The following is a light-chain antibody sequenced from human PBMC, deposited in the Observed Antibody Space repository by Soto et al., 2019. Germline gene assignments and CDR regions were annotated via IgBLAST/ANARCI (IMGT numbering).Light chain of an antibody. J-gene: IGLJ3*02. CDR2: EVS. Sequence: QSALTQPPSASGSPGQSVTISCTGTSSDVGGYNYVSWYQQHPSKAPKLMIYEVSKRPSGVPDRFSGSKSGNTASLTVSGLQAEDEADYYCSSYAGSNNWVFGGGTKL. V-gene: IGLV2-8*01. CDR1: SSDVGGYNY. CDR3: SSYAGSNNWV.